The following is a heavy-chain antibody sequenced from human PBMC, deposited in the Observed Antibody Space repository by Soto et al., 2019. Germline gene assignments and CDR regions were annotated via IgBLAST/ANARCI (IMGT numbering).Heavy chain of an antibody. CDR2: IYYSGST. CDR1: GGSISSGGYY. J-gene: IGHJ6*02. V-gene: IGHV4-31*03. D-gene: IGHD3-10*01. Sequence: SETLSLTCTVSGGSISSGGYYWSWIRQHPGKGLEWIGYIYYSGSTYYNPSLKSRVTISVDTSKNQFSLKLSSVTAADTAVYYCARDRHYYGSGSYFYYYGMDVWGQGTTVTAP. CDR3: ARDRHYYGSGSYFYYYGMDV.